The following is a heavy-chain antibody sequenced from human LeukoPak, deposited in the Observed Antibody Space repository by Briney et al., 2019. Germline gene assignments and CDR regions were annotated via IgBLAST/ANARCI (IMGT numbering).Heavy chain of an antibody. CDR3: AREVGATRGLDP. J-gene: IGHJ5*02. CDR1: GFTFSIYR. CDR2: ISGSSSNI. D-gene: IGHD1-26*01. V-gene: IGHV3-48*01. Sequence: GGSLRLSCAASGFTFSIYRMNWVRQVPGKGLEWISFISGSSSNIYYADSVKGRFTISRGTSKNTLYLQMNSLRAEDTAFYYCAREVGATRGLDPWGQGTLVTVSS.